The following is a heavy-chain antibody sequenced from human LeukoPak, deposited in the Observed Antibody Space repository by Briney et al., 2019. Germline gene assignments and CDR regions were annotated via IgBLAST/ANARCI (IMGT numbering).Heavy chain of an antibody. CDR3: AKDWGTYYYDSSGYCLSSFDY. V-gene: IGHV3-23*01. Sequence: GGSLRLSCAASGFTFSSYAMSWVRQAPGKGLEWVSAISGSGGSTYYADSVKGRFTISRDNSKNTLYLQMNSLRAEDTAVYYCAKDWGTYYYDSSGYCLSSFDYWGQGTLVTVSS. CDR2: ISGSGGST. J-gene: IGHJ4*02. D-gene: IGHD3-22*01. CDR1: GFTFSSYA.